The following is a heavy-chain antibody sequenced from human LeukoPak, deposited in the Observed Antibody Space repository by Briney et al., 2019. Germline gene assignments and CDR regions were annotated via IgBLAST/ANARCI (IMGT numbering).Heavy chain of an antibody. V-gene: IGHV1-18*01. CDR3: ARDRAYYYDSLVPGWRV. J-gene: IGHJ4*02. CDR1: GYTFTSYG. Sequence: ASVKVSCKASGYTFTSYGISWVRQAPGQGLEWMGWISAYNGNTNYAQKLQGRVTMTTDTSTSTAYMELRSLRSDDTAVYYRARDRAYYYDSLVPGWRVWGQGTLVTVSS. CDR2: ISAYNGNT. D-gene: IGHD3-22*01.